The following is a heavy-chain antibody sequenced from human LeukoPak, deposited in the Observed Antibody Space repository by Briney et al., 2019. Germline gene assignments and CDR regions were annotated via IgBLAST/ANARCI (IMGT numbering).Heavy chain of an antibody. CDR3: ARGINYGSGRTRVGMDV. Sequence: SETLSLTCTVSGGSISSYYWSWLRQPPGKGLDWIGYIYYSGSTNYNPSLKSRVTISVDTSKNQFSLKLSSVTAADTAVYYCARGINYGSGRTRVGMDVWGKGTTVTVSS. V-gene: IGHV4-59*01. CDR1: GGSISSYY. CDR2: IYYSGST. D-gene: IGHD3-10*01. J-gene: IGHJ6*04.